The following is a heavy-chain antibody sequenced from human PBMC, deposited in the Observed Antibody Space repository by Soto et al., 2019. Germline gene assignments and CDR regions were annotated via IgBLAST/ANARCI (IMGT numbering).Heavy chain of an antibody. Sequence: GGSLRLSCTASGFTLNTYGVHWVRQAPGKGLEWVALISSDATTKIYGDSVKGRFTISRDNPKNTLYLQMNSLLPEDTAVYYCVRAIGHYGMDVWGRGTTVTVSS. CDR2: ISSDATTK. J-gene: IGHJ6*02. CDR3: VRAIGHYGMDV. D-gene: IGHD3-22*01. V-gene: IGHV3-30*03. CDR1: GFTLNTYG.